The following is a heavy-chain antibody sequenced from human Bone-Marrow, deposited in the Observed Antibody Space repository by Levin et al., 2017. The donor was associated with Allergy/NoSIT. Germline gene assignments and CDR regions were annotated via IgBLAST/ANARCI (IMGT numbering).Heavy chain of an antibody. CDR1: GYIFTTYW. D-gene: IGHD4-23*01. CDR2: IDPSDSYT. CDR3: ARETTVVTGARSYFAMDV. V-gene: IGHV5-10-1*01. J-gene: IGHJ6*02. Sequence: GESLKISCKASGYIFTTYWISWVRQMPGKGLQWMGRIDPSDSYTIYNPSFQGRVTVSVDRSISTAYLQWTTLEASDTAVYFCARETTVVTGARSYFAMDVWGQGTTVTVSS.